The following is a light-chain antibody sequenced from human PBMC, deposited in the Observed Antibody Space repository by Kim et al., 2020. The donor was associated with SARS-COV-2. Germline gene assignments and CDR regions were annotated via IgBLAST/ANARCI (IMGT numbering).Light chain of an antibody. V-gene: IGLV3-9*01. CDR3: QVWDSSTAV. CDR2: RDS. Sequence: SYELTQPLSVSVALGQTARITCGGNNIGSKNVHWYQQKPGQAPELVIYRDSNRPSGIPERFSGSNSGNTATLTISRAQAGDEADYYCQVWDSSTAVFGGG. CDR1: NIGSKN. J-gene: IGLJ2*01.